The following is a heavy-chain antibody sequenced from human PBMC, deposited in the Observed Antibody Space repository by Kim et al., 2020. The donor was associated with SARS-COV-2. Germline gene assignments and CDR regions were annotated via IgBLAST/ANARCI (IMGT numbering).Heavy chain of an antibody. D-gene: IGHD6-19*01. J-gene: IGHJ4*02. V-gene: IGHV3-23*01. CDR3: AKDRGIAVAGSYY. Sequence: YADTVKGALTISRDNSKNTLYLQMNSLRAEDTAVYYCAKDRGIAVAGSYYWGQGTLVTVSS.